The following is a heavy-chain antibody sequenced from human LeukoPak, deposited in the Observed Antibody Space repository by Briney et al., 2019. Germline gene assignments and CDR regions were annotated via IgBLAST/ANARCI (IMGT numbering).Heavy chain of an antibody. V-gene: IGHV3-48*04. CDR2: IDLSGSTL. J-gene: IGHJ4*02. CDR3: AKGTVGAKF. D-gene: IGHD1-26*01. Sequence: GGSLRLSCAASGFTFSDYTMNWVRQAPGKGLEWVSYIDLSGSTLYYVDSVKGRFTISRDTAQNSLYLQMNFLRVDDTAVYYCAKGTVGAKFWGQGTLVIVSS. CDR1: GFTFSDYT.